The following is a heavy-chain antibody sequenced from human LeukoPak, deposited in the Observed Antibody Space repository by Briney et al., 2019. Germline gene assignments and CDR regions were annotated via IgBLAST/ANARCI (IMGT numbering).Heavy chain of an antibody. V-gene: IGHV3-9*01. CDR1: GFTFDDYA. D-gene: IGHD2-2*02. J-gene: IGHJ4*02. CDR3: AKDLDSIPAYYFDY. CDR2: ISWNSGSI. Sequence: HTGGSLRLSCAASGFTFDDYAMHWVRQAPGKGLEWVSGISWNSGSIGYADSVKGRFTISRDNAKNSLYLQMNSLRAEDTALYYCAKDLDSIPAYYFDYWGQGTLVTVSS.